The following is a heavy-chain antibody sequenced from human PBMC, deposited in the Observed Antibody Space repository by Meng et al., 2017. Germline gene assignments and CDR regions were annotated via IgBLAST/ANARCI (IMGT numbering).Heavy chain of an antibody. CDR3: ARVGSSGNRFDP. Sequence: QVQLVESGGGVVQPGRSLRLSCAASGFTFSSYAMHWVRQAPGKGLEWVAVISYDGSNKYYADSVKGRFTISRDNSKNTLYLQMNSLRAEDTAVYYCARVGSSGNRFDPWGQGTLVTV. CDR2: ISYDGSNK. J-gene: IGHJ5*02. V-gene: IGHV3-30*04. CDR1: GFTFSSYA. D-gene: IGHD6-19*01.